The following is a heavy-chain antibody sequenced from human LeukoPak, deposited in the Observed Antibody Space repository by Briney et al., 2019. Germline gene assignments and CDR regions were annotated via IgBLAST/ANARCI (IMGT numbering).Heavy chain of an antibody. CDR1: GFTVSSNY. CDR2: IYSGGST. CDR3: ARDQYCSSGSRYYGACVKVGY. D-gene: IGHD2-15*01. J-gene: IGHJ4*02. V-gene: IGHV3-66*01. Sequence: GGSLRLSCAASGFTVSSNYMSWVRQAPGKGLEWVSVIYSGGSTYYADSVKGRFTISRDNSKNTLYLQMNSLRAEDTAVYYCARDQYCSSGSRYYGACVKVGYWGQGTLVTVSS.